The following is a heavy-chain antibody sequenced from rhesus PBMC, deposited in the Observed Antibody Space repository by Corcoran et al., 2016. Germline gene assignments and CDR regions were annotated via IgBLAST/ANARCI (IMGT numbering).Heavy chain of an antibody. Sequence: QVQLVQSGAEVKKPGSSVKVSCQASGYTFTDHYIHWVRQAPGKGLEGWGENNTKPGFTKYAQRFQGRVTVTTDTSTSTAYMELNSLRSEDTAIYYCERGDHLFDYWGQGVLVTVSS. CDR2: NNTKPGFT. J-gene: IGHJ4*01. CDR1: GYTFTDHY. D-gene: IGHD1-44*02. CDR3: ERGDHLFDY. V-gene: IGHV1-138*01.